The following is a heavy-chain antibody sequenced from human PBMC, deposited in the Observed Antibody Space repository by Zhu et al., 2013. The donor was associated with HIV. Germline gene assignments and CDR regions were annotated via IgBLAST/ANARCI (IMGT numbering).Heavy chain of an antibody. CDR3: ARSGGNSDENDYFDY. CDR2: IIPMFGIG. CDR1: GYTFNNYF. Sequence: QLVQSGAEVKRPGAPVTVSCTASGYTFNNYFINWVRQAPGQGPEWMGWIIPMFGIGIYAQKFNGRVSITADESTNTVYMTLNSLRFEDTAVYYCARSGGNSDENDYFDYWGQGTLVSVSS. V-gene: IGHV1-69*13. D-gene: IGHD1-1*01. J-gene: IGHJ4*02.